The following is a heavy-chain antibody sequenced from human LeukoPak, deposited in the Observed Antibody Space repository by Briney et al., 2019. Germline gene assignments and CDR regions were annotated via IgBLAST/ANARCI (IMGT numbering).Heavy chain of an antibody. CDR2: ISWNNGSM. V-gene: IGHV3-9*03. J-gene: IGHJ4*02. D-gene: IGHD6-13*01. CDR3: AKDSGIAAAGLDY. Sequence: GRSLRLSCAASGFTFDDYAMHWVRQAPGKGLEWVSGISWNNGSMGYADSVKGRFTISRDNAKNSLYLQMNSLRAEDMALYYCAKDSGIAAAGLDYWGQGTLVTVSS. CDR1: GFTFDDYA.